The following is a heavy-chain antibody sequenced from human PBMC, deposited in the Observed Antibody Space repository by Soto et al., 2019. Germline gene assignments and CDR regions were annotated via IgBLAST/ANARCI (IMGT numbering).Heavy chain of an antibody. CDR3: ARMYYDFWSGYYPSLGPHFDY. V-gene: IGHV4-61*01. J-gene: IGHJ4*02. CDR1: GGSISSGSYY. CDR2: IYYSGST. D-gene: IGHD3-3*01. Sequence: SETLSLTCTVPGGSISSGSYYWSWIRQPPGKGLEWIGYIYYSGSTNYNPSLKSRVTISVDTSKNQFSLKLSSVTAADTAVYYCARMYYDFWSGYYPSLGPHFDYWGQGTLVTVSS.